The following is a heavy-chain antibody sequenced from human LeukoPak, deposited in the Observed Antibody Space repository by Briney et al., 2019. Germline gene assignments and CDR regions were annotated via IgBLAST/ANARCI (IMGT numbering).Heavy chain of an antibody. Sequence: GGSLRLSCAASGFTFSSYAMHWVRQAPGKGLEWVAVISYDGSNKYYADSVKGRFTISRDNSKNTLYLQMNSLRAEDTAVYYCARARNTSPLRYWGQGTLVTVSS. CDR2: ISYDGSNK. D-gene: IGHD1/OR15-1a*01. CDR1: GFTFSSYA. CDR3: ARARNTSPLRY. V-gene: IGHV3-30*01. J-gene: IGHJ4*02.